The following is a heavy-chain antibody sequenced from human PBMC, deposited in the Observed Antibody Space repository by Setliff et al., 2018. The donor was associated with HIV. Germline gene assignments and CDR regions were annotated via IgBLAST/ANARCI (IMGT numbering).Heavy chain of an antibody. CDR3: ARDRGGSYTPLDF. V-gene: IGHV3-30*02. J-gene: IGHJ4*02. Sequence: GGSLRLSCAASGFSFSSYGMHWVRQAPGKGLEWVAFIRYDGTNKYYADSVKGRFTISRDNSKNTLYLQMNSLRAEDTAVYYCARDRGGSYTPLDFWGQGTLVTVSS. CDR2: IRYDGTNK. D-gene: IGHD1-26*01. CDR1: GFSFSSYG.